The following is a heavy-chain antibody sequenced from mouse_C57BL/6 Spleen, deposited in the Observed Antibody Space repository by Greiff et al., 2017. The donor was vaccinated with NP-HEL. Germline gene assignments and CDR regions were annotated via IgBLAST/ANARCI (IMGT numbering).Heavy chain of an antibody. CDR1: GFTFSDYY. CDR3: ARDRYYGSRDAMDY. V-gene: IGHV5-16*01. D-gene: IGHD1-1*01. CDR2: INYDGSST. Sequence: EVHLVESEGGLVQPGSSMKLSCTASGFTFSDYYMAWVRQVPEKGLEWVANINYDGSSTYYLDSLKSRFIISRDNAKNILYLQMSSLKSEDTATYYCARDRYYGSRDAMDYWGQGTSVTVSS. J-gene: IGHJ4*01.